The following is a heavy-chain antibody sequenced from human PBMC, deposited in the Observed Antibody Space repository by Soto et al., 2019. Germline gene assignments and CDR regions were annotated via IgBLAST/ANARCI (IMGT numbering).Heavy chain of an antibody. D-gene: IGHD3-10*01. CDR3: AREGRSITMVRGGTPFDP. V-gene: IGHV4-31*03. J-gene: IGHJ5*02. CDR2: IYYSGST. Sequence: PSETLSLTCTVSGGSISSGGYYWSWIRQHPGKGLEWIGYIYYSGSTYYNPSLKSRVTISVDTSKNQFSLKLSSVTAADTAVYYCAREGRSITMVRGGTPFDPWGQGTLVTVSS. CDR1: GGSISSGGYY.